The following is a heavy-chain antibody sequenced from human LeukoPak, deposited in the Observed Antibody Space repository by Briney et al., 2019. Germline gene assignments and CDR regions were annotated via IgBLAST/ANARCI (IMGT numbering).Heavy chain of an antibody. J-gene: IGHJ6*03. CDR3: AKDKLEGYCSGGTCYYYYYMDV. V-gene: IGHV3-33*06. Sequence: GRSLRLSCAASGFTFSTYGMHWVRQAPGKGLEWVAVIWYDGSNKYYAGSVKGRFTISRDNSKNTLYLQMNSLRAEDTAVYYCAKDKLEGYCSGGTCYYYYYMDVWGKGTTVTVSS. CDR1: GFTFSTYG. CDR2: IWYDGSNK. D-gene: IGHD2-15*01.